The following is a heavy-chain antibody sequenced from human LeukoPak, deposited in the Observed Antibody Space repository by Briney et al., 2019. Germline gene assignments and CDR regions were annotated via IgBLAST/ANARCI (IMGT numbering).Heavy chain of an antibody. D-gene: IGHD3-10*01. Sequence: ASVKVSCKASGYTFTSYGISWVRQAPGQGLEWMGWISAYNGNTNYAQKLQGRVTMTTDTSTSTAYMELRSLRSDDTAVYYCARAVSMVRGVIITGAFDIWGQGTMVTVSS. CDR1: GYTFTSYG. CDR2: ISAYNGNT. CDR3: ARAVSMVRGVIITGAFDI. J-gene: IGHJ3*02. V-gene: IGHV1-18*01.